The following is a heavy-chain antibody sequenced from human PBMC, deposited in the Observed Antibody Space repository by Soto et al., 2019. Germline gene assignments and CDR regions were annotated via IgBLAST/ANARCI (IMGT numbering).Heavy chain of an antibody. D-gene: IGHD6-13*01. V-gene: IGHV1-18*04. J-gene: IGHJ5*02. CDR1: GYTFTSYG. CDR2: ISAYNGST. CDR3: ARDPALYSSLPRFDP. Sequence: ASVKVSCKASGYTFTSYGISWVRQAPGQGLEWMGWISAYNGSTNYAQKLQGRVTMTTDTSTSTAYMELRSLRSDDTAVYYCARDPALYSSLPRFDPWGQVPLFPVSS.